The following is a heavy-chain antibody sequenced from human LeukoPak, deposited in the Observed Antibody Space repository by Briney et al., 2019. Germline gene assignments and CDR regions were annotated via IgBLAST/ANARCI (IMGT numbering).Heavy chain of an antibody. J-gene: IGHJ6*02. Sequence: ASVKVSCKASGGTFSSYAISWVRQAPGQGLEWMGRIIPILGIANYAQKFQGRVTITADKSTSTAYMELSSLRSEDTAVYYCARDLHRHYYGSGSYAHYYYGTDVWGQGTTVTVSS. CDR2: IIPILGIA. V-gene: IGHV1-69*04. CDR3: ARDLHRHYYGSGSYAHYYYGTDV. D-gene: IGHD3-10*01. CDR1: GGTFSSYA.